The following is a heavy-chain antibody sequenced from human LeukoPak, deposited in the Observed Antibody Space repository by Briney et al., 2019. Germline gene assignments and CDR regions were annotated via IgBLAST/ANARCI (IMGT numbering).Heavy chain of an antibody. J-gene: IGHJ4*02. CDR2: VDHSGRT. CDR1: GGSISSGGYS. V-gene: IGHV4-61*08. D-gene: IGHD1-26*01. Sequence: SETLSLTCAVSGGSISSGGYSWTWIRQPPGKGLEWIGYVDHSGRTNYKPSLKSRVTISVDTSKNQFSLKLSSVTAADTAVYYCARALVGAYPYYFDYWGQGTLVTVSS. CDR3: ARALVGAYPYYFDY.